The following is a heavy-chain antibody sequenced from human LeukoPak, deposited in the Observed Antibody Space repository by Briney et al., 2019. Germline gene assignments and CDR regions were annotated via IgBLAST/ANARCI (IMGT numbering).Heavy chain of an antibody. V-gene: IGHV3-48*01. CDR3: ARDAEYYGTFDY. Sequence: GGPLSLSCAASGFTFRSYSVHWARQAPGKGVEGVSYISSSSSNIFYAVSVKGRFTIPRDKAKMSLEVNINSGRGEDVAVYCCARDAEYYGTFDYWGQGTLVTVSS. CDR1: GFTFRSYS. CDR2: ISSSSSNI. D-gene: IGHD3-10*01. J-gene: IGHJ4*02.